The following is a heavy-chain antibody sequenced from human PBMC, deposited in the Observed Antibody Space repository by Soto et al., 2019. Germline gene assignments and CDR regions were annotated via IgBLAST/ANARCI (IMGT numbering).Heavy chain of an antibody. CDR1: GGSISSSSYY. CDR3: ARLYYYGSGSYLPIAFDI. CDR2: IYYSGST. V-gene: IGHV4-39*01. Sequence: PSETLSLTCTVSGGSISSSSYYWGWIRQPPGKGLEWIGSIYYSGSTYYNPSLKSRVTISVDTSKNQFSLKLSSVTAADTAVYYCARLYYYGSGSYLPIAFDIWGQGTMVTVSS. J-gene: IGHJ3*02. D-gene: IGHD3-10*01.